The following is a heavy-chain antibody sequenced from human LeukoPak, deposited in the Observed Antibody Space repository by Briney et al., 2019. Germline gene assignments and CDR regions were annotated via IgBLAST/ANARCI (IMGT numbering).Heavy chain of an antibody. CDR2: IFHRGIP. J-gene: IGHJ4*02. CDR3: ALAAAGTGFDY. V-gene: IGHV4-4*02. Sequence: PSETLSLTCAVSGDSISNNWWSWVRQSPGKGLEWIGEIFHRGIPNYNPSLKSRVTMSIDKSNNQLSLKLNSMTAADTAVYYCALAAAGTGFDYWGQGTLVTVSS. D-gene: IGHD6-13*01. CDR1: GDSISNNW.